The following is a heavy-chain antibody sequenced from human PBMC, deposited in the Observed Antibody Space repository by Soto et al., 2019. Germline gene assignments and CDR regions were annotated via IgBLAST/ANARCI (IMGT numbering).Heavy chain of an antibody. CDR1: GYSFTSYW. CDR3: ARYVYDNSGYYTDS. V-gene: IGHV5-51*01. Sequence: ESLKISCKGSGYSFTSYWFGWVRQMPGRGLEWMGIIHPGDSDTRYSPSFQGQVTISADKSISTAYLQWSSLKASDTAMYYCARYVYDNSGYYTDSWAQGTLVTVSS. J-gene: IGHJ5*01. D-gene: IGHD3-22*01. CDR2: IHPGDSDT.